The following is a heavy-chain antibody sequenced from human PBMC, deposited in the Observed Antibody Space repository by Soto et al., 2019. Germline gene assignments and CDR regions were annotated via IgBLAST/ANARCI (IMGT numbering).Heavy chain of an antibody. Sequence: QVQLQESGPGLVKPSGTLSLTCAVSGGSISSSNWWSWVRQPPGKGLEWIGEIYHSGNTNYNPSLRSQVTISVDKSRNQFSLKLSSVTAADTAVYYCARDVPYSYGYRVFDYWGQGTLVTVSS. D-gene: IGHD5-18*01. V-gene: IGHV4-4*02. CDR3: ARDVPYSYGYRVFDY. J-gene: IGHJ4*02. CDR1: GGSISSSNW. CDR2: IYHSGNT.